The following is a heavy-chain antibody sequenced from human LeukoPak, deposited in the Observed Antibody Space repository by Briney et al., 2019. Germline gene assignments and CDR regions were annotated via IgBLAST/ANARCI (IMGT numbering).Heavy chain of an antibody. V-gene: IGHV4-59*01. Sequence: SETLSLTCTVSGGSISSYYWSWIRQPPGKGLEWIGYIYHSGSTNYNPSLKSRVTISVDTSKNQFSLTLSSVTAADTAVYYCARSDYGGNNWDYWGQGTLVTVSS. CDR1: GGSISSYY. D-gene: IGHD4-23*01. J-gene: IGHJ4*02. CDR2: IYHSGST. CDR3: ARSDYGGNNWDY.